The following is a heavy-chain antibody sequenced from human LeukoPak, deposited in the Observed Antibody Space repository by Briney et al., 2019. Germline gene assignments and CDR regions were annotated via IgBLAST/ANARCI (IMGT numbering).Heavy chain of an antibody. D-gene: IGHD2-2*01. CDR3: ARGVGGSSTRTDYFDY. Sequence: ASETLSLTCTVSGGSISSYYWSWIRQPAGKGLEWIGRIYTSGSTNYNPSLKSRVTMSVDTSKNQFSLKLSSVTAADTAVYYCARGVGGSSTRTDYFDYWGQGTLVTVSS. V-gene: IGHV4-4*07. J-gene: IGHJ4*02. CDR1: GGSISSYY. CDR2: IYTSGST.